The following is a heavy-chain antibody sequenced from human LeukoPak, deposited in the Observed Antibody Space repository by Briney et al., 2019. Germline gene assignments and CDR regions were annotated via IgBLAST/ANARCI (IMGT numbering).Heavy chain of an antibody. CDR3: VVGALY. CDR2: FDPSDGET. D-gene: IGHD1-26*01. V-gene: IGHV1-24*01. J-gene: IGHJ3*01. Sequence: KGLEWMVGFDPSDGETIYAQKFRGRVTMTEDTSTDTAYMELSSLRSEDTAVYYCVVGALYWGQGTMVAVSS.